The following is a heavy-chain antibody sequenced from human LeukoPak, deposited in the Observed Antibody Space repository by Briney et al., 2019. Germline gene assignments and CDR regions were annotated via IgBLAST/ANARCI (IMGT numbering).Heavy chain of an antibody. CDR2: ISGAGSTI. V-gene: IGHV3-11*01. CDR3: ARDMAENYYYYMDV. CDR1: GFTFSDFY. Sequence: GGSLRLSCVASGFTFSDFYMSWIRQAPGQGLEWVSYISGAGSTIHYAESVKGRFAISRDNAKNSLFLQMNSLRAEDTAVHYCARDMAENYYYYMDVWGKGITVTVSS. D-gene: IGHD5-24*01. J-gene: IGHJ6*03.